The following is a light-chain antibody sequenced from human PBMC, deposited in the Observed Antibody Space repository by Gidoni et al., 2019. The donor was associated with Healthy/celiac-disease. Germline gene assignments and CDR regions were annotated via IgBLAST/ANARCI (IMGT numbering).Light chain of an antibody. CDR2: DDS. CDR1: NIGSES. CDR3: QVWHSSSDQYV. J-gene: IGLJ1*01. V-gene: IGLV3-21*02. Sequence: SYLVTQPPSVSVAPGQTARITCGGDNIGSESVHWYQKKPGQAPGLVVYDDSDRPSGIPERFSGSNSGHTATLTSSRVEAGDEADYFCQVWHSSSDQYVFGTGTEVTVL.